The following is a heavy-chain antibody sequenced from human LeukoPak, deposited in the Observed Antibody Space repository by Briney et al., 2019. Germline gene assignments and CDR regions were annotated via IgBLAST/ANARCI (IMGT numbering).Heavy chain of an antibody. V-gene: IGHV3-23*01. CDR3: AKDSGKGVVTSYYYYYMDV. D-gene: IGHD3-3*01. Sequence: PGGSLRLSCAASGFTFSSYAMSWVRQAPGKGLEWVSAISGSGGSTYYADSVKGRFTISRDNSKNTLYLQMNSLRAEDTAVYYCAKDSGKGVVTSYYYYYMDVWGKGTTVTVSS. J-gene: IGHJ6*03. CDR2: ISGSGGST. CDR1: GFTFSSYA.